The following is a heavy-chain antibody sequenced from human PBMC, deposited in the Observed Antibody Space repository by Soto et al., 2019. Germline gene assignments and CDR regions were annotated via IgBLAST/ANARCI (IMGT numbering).Heavy chain of an antibody. D-gene: IGHD2-21*01. CDR3: IATRLSHCFDY. Sequence: EVQLVESGGGLVQPGGSLRLSCVVSGFTFSDHLMDWVRQAPGKVLEWVGRSRSKANSYTTEYAASVKGRFTVSRDDSKNSLYLQMNSLKAEDTAVYYGIATRLSHCFDYWGQGTLVTVSS. V-gene: IGHV3-72*01. CDR1: GFTFSDHL. J-gene: IGHJ4*02. CDR2: SRSKANSYTT.